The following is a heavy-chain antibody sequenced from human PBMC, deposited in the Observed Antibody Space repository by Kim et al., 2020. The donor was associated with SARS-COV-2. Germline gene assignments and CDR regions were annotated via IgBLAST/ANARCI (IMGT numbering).Heavy chain of an antibody. J-gene: IGHJ6*02. CDR2: FDPEDGET. D-gene: IGHD3-10*01. V-gene: IGHV1-24*01. Sequence: ASVKVSCKVSGYTLTELSMHWVRQAPGKGLEWMGGFDPEDGETIYAQKFQGRVTMTEDTSTDTAYMELSSLRSEDTAVYYCATEEPAEAGGIWVLGYYGMDVWGQGTTVTVSS. CDR3: ATEEPAEAGGIWVLGYYGMDV. CDR1: GYTLTELS.